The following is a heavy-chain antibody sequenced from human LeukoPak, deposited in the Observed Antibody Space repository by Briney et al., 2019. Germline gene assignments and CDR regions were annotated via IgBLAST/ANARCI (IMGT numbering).Heavy chain of an antibody. CDR3: ARDLYTHYDNSGYFAY. CDR2: INHSGST. D-gene: IGHD3-22*01. V-gene: IGHV4-34*01. J-gene: IGHJ4*02. Sequence: PSETLSLTCAVYGGSFSGYYWSWIRQPPGKGLEWIGEINHSGSTNYNPSLKSRVTISVDTSKNQFSLKLSSVTAADTAVYYCARDLYTHYDNSGYFAYWGQGALVTVSS. CDR1: GGSFSGYY.